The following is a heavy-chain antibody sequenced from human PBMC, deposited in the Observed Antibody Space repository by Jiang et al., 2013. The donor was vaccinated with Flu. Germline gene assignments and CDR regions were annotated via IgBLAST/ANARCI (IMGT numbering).Heavy chain of an antibody. D-gene: IGHD6-13*01. CDR1: GGSISSYY. CDR2: IYYSGST. Sequence: SGGSISSYYWSWIRQPPGKGLEWIGYIYYSGSTNYNPSLKSRVTISVDTSKNQFSLKLSSVTAADTAVYYCARDPGIAAAGTNYYYGMDVRGQGTTVTVSS. J-gene: IGHJ6*02. CDR3: ARDPGIAAAGTNYYYGMDV. V-gene: IGHV4-59*01.